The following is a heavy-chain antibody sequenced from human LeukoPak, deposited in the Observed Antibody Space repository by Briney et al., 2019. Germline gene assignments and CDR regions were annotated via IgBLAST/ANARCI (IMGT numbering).Heavy chain of an antibody. J-gene: IGHJ4*02. CDR1: GGSINNGGYY. Sequence: PSETLSLTCTVSGGSINNGGYYWSWIRQHPGKGLEWIGYIYYSGSSYYNPSLRSRVTISVDTSKNQFSLDLSSVTAADTAVYYCARHGIVDSSRKYYFDYWGQGTLVTVSS. V-gene: IGHV4-31*03. CDR3: ARHGIVDSSRKYYFDY. D-gene: IGHD6-13*01. CDR2: IYYSGSS.